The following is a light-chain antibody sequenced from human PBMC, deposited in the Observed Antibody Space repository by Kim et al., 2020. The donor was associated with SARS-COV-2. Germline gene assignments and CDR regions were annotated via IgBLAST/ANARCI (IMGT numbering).Light chain of an antibody. CDR3: QQFNSYPV. J-gene: IGKJ2*01. CDR2: DAS. V-gene: IGKV1-13*02. Sequence: LSASVGDRVIITCRASQGFGSALAWYQQKPGKAPKLLIYDASSLESGVPSRFSGSGSGTDFTLTISSLQPEYFATYYCQQFNSYPVFGQGTKLEI. CDR1: QGFGSA.